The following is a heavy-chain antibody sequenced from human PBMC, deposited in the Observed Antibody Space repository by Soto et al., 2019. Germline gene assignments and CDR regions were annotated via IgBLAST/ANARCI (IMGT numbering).Heavy chain of an antibody. CDR1: GFTFSSYA. V-gene: IGHV3-30-3*01. CDR3: ASRSSGWYALPYYYYGMEV. CDR2: ISYDGSNK. Sequence: QVQLVESGGGVVQPGRSLRLSCAASGFTFSSYAMHWVRQAPGKGLEWVAVISYDGSNKYYADSVKGRFTISRDNSKNTRYLQMNSLRAEDTAVYYWASRSSGWYALPYYYYGMEVWGRGTTVTVSS. D-gene: IGHD6-19*01. J-gene: IGHJ6*02.